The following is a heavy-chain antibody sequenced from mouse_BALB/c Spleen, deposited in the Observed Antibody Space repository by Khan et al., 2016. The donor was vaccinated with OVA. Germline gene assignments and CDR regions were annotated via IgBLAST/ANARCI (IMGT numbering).Heavy chain of an antibody. J-gene: IGHJ2*01. CDR2: IDPANDNS. V-gene: IGHV14-3*02. Sequence: EVQLQQSGAELVKPGASVKLSCTASGFNIKDTHMHWVKQRPEQGLEWIGRIDPANDNSKYDPRFQGKATITADTSSNTAYLQLSSLTSEDTAVYYCAPAGTGDYFDYWGQGTTLTVSS. D-gene: IGHD4-1*01. CDR1: GFNIKDTH. CDR3: APAGTGDYFDY.